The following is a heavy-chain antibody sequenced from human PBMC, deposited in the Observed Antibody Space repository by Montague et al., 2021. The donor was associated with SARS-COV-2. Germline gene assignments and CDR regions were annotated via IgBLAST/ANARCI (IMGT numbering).Heavy chain of an antibody. Sequence: SETLSLTCTVSGGSISSSSYYWGWIRQPPGKGLEWIGSIYYSGSTYYNPSLKSRVTISVDTSKNQFSLKLSSVTAADTAVYYCARHGKTRIAMVVVVIGYCGYWGQGTLVTVSS. V-gene: IGHV4-39*01. CDR2: IYYSGST. CDR3: ARHGKTRIAMVVVVIGYCGY. D-gene: IGHD3-22*01. J-gene: IGHJ4*02. CDR1: GGSISSSSYY.